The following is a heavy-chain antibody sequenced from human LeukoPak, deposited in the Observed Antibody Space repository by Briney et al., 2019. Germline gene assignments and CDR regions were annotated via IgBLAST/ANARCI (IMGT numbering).Heavy chain of an antibody. Sequence: PGGSLRLSCAASGFTFSSYCMSWVRQAPGKGREWGSSIKKNGSEKYYVDSLKGRFTISRDTSKNSRYLEMNSLRAEDTAVYYCAKEGLPGGAFDIWGQGTMVTVSS. CDR2: IKKNGSEK. V-gene: IGHV3-7*03. D-gene: IGHD2-15*01. J-gene: IGHJ3*02. CDR3: AKEGLPGGAFDI. CDR1: GFTFSSYC.